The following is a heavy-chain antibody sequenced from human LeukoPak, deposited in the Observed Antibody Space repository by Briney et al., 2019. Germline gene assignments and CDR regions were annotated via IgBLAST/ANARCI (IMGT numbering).Heavy chain of an antibody. J-gene: IGHJ4*02. Sequence: ASVKVSCKASGYTFTGYYMHWVRQAPGQGLEWMGWINPNSGGTNYAQKFQGRVTMTRDTSISTAYMELSRLRSDDTAVYHCARVGGRFAIGPEYWGQGTLVTVSS. CDR3: ARVGGRFAIGPEY. CDR1: GYTFTGYY. D-gene: IGHD2-21*01. CDR2: INPNSGGT. V-gene: IGHV1-2*02.